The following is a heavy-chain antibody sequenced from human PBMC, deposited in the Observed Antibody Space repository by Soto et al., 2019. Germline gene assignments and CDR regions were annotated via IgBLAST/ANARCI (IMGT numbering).Heavy chain of an antibody. CDR3: VRDLHEQLPADVLKVAN. V-gene: IGHV3-48*03. CDR2: ISSTGSGT. CDR1: GFTFSSYE. Sequence: GGSLRLSCAASGFTFSSYEMHWVRQAPGKGLEWISYISSTGSGTHYADSVKGRFTISRDNARNSLSLQMNSLRAEDTAIYYCVRDLHEQLPADVLKVANWGQGTQVTVSS. D-gene: IGHD2-15*01. J-gene: IGHJ4*02.